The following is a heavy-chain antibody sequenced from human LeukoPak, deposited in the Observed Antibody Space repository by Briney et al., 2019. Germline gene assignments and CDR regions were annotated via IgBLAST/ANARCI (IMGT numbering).Heavy chain of an antibody. Sequence: GRSLRLSCAASGFTFSSYGMHWVRQAPGKGLEWVAVIWYDGSNKYYADSVKGRFTISRDNSKNTLYLQMYSLRAEGTAVYYCAKDLHFLSSGWYAFDYWGQGTLVTVSS. CDR3: AKDLHFLSSGWYAFDY. J-gene: IGHJ4*02. CDR2: IWYDGSNK. CDR1: GFTFSSYG. D-gene: IGHD6-19*01. V-gene: IGHV3-33*06.